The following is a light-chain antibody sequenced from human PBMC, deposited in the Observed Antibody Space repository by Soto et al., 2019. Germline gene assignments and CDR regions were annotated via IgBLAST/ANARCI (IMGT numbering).Light chain of an antibody. CDR2: EVN. J-gene: IGLJ1*01. Sequence: QSVLTQPASVCGSPGQSITISCTGTSSDVGSHNYVSWYQQHPGKAPKLIIFEVNSRPSGVSNRFSGSKSGSAASLTISGLQAEDEADYYCSSYSSTSSPYVFGGGTKVTVL. CDR1: SSDVGSHNY. CDR3: SSYSSTSSPYV. V-gene: IGLV2-14*01.